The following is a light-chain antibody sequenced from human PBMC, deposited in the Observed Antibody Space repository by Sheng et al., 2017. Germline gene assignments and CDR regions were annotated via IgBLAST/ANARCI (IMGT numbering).Light chain of an antibody. V-gene: IGLV2-23*03. CDR2: EGS. CDR1: SSDVGSYNL. J-gene: IGLJ3*02. CDR3: CSYAGSRTFV. Sequence: QSALTQAASVSGSPGQSITISCTGTSSDVGSYNLVSWYQQYPGKAPKLMIYEGSKRPSGVSNRFSGSKSGNTASLTISGLQAEDEADYYCCSYAGSRTFVFGGGTKLTVL.